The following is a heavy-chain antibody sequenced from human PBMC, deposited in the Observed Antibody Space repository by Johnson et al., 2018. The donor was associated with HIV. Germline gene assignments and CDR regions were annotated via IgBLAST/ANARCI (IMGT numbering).Heavy chain of an antibody. CDR3: ARDSTPWGGDYVDYAFDI. Sequence: QVHLVESGGGLVKPGGSLRLSCTTSGFTFSAYYMSWIRQAPGKGLECVSYISSSGSTMSYADSVKGRFTISRDNAKNSLYLQMNSLRAEDTALYYCARDSTPWGGDYVDYAFDIWGQGTMVTVSS. V-gene: IGHV3-11*04. D-gene: IGHD4-17*01. CDR2: ISSSGSTM. CDR1: GFTFSAYY. J-gene: IGHJ3*02.